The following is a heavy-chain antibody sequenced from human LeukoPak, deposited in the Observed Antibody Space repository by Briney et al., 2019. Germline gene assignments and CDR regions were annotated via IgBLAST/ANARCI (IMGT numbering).Heavy chain of an antibody. CDR1: GYTFTSYY. V-gene: IGHV1-46*01. CDR3: ARVYGGKSLYYYYYMDV. J-gene: IGHJ6*03. Sequence: ASVKVSCKASGYTFTSYYMHWVRQAPGQGLEWMGIINPSGGSTSYAQKFQGRVTMTRDMSTSTVYMELSSLRSEDTAVYYCARVYGGKSLYYYYYMDVWGKGTTVTVSS. CDR2: INPSGGST. D-gene: IGHD4-23*01.